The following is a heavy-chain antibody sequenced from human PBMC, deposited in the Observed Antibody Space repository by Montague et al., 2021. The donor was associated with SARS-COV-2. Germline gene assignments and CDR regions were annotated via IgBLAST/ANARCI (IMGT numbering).Heavy chain of an antibody. CDR2: IYYDGST. V-gene: IGHV4-59*03. CDR1: GGSIRSYY. Sequence: SETLSLTCTVSGGSIRSYYWSWIRQTPGKGLEWIGYIYYDGSTNYNPSLKSRVTMSVDSSKNQFSLRLSSVTAAATAVYYCARYGSYFERWGQGTLVTVSS. D-gene: IGHD1-26*01. CDR3: ARYGSYFER. J-gene: IGHJ4*02.